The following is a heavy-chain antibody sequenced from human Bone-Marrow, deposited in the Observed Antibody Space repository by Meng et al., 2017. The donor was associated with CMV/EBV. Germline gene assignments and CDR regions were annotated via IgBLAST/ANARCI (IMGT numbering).Heavy chain of an antibody. Sequence: ASGYPFANYDIAWVRQATGQGLEWMGWMNPNSGNTGYAQKFQGRVAMTRDTSITTAYMELNSLTSEDTAVYYCAKRNYGDSVRWFDPWGLGTLVTVSS. D-gene: IGHD4-17*01. CDR1: GYPFANYD. J-gene: IGHJ5*02. CDR3: AKRNYGDSVRWFDP. V-gene: IGHV1-8*01. CDR2: MNPNSGNT.